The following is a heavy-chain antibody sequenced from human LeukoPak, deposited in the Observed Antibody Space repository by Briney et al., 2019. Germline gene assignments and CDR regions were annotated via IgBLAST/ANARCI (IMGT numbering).Heavy chain of an antibody. CDR2: INHSGST. Sequence: KPSETLSLTCAVYGGSFSGYYWSWIRQPPGKGLEWIGEINHSGSTNYNPSLKSRVTISVDTSKNQFSLKLSSVTAADTAVYYCASERENCSSTSCFNWFDPWGQGTLVTVSS. D-gene: IGHD2-2*01. V-gene: IGHV4-34*01. J-gene: IGHJ5*02. CDR1: GGSFSGYY. CDR3: ASERENCSSTSCFNWFDP.